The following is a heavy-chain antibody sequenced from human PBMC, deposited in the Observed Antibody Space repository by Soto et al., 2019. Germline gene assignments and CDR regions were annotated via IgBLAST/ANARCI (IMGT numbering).Heavy chain of an antibody. CDR1: DVSLNNYY. D-gene: IGHD2-8*02. Sequence: SETLSLTCSVSDVSLNNYYWAWIRQSPGKGLEWIGEIGHGGYTNYAPSLKSRVSMSADTSKSQFSLKLSSVTAADTAVYYCARVTGWFDPWGQGTLVTVSS. J-gene: IGHJ5*02. CDR2: IGHGGYT. CDR3: ARVTGWFDP. V-gene: IGHV4-34*10.